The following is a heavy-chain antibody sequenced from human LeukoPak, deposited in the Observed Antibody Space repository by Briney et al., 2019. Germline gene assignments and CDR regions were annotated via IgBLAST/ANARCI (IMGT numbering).Heavy chain of an antibody. Sequence: SETLSLTCAVYGGSFSGYYWSWIRQPPGKGLEWIGEINRSGSTNYNPSLKSRVTISVDTSKNQFSLKLSSVTAADTAVYYCGANYYDSSGYIDYWGQGTLVTVSS. CDR3: GANYYDSSGYIDY. D-gene: IGHD3-22*01. CDR1: GGSFSGYY. J-gene: IGHJ4*02. CDR2: INRSGST. V-gene: IGHV4-34*01.